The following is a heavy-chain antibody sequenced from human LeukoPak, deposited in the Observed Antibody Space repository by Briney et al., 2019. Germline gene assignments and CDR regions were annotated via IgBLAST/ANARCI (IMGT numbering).Heavy chain of an antibody. V-gene: IGHV3-23*01. J-gene: IGHJ4*02. CDR2: IGASGGTA. Sequence: PGGSLRLSCEASGYTFNSYAMTWVRQAPGKGLEWVSAIGASGGTANYADSVKGRFTISRDNSKNTLFLQMNSLRAEDTAIYYCAKSRGNWYFDYWGQGALVTVSS. D-gene: IGHD1-1*01. CDR3: AKSRGNWYFDY. CDR1: GYTFNSYA.